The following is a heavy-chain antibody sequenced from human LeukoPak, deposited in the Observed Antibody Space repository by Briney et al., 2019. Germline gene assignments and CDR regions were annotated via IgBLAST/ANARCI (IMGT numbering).Heavy chain of an antibody. D-gene: IGHD3-22*01. V-gene: IGHV4-39*01. CDR2: VFFSGST. CDR1: GGSISSSSYY. CDR3: ARHLRPVDYYDSSGYLIPYYYNYMDV. J-gene: IGHJ6*03. Sequence: SETLSLTCTVSGGSISSSSYYWGWIRQPPGKGLEWIGSVFFSGSTYYNPSPKSRVAISVDTSKNQFSLKLSSVTAADTAVYYCARHLRPVDYYDSSGYLIPYYYNYMDVWGKGTTVTVSS.